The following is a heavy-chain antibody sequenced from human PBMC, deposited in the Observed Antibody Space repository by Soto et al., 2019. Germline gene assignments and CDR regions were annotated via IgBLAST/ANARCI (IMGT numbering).Heavy chain of an antibody. CDR3: ARLHGDTAMVHDAFDI. J-gene: IGHJ3*02. D-gene: IGHD5-18*01. CDR2: IYYGGST. Sequence: SETLSLTCTVSGGSISPYYWSWIRQPPGKGLEWVGYIYYGGSTSYNPSLKSRVTISVDTSKSQFSLRLNSVTAADTAVYYCARLHGDTAMVHDAFDIWGQGTMVTVSS. V-gene: IGHV4-59*01. CDR1: GGSISPYY.